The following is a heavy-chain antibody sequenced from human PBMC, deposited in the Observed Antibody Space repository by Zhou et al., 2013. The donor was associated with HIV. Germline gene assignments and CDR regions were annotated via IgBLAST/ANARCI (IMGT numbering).Heavy chain of an antibody. Sequence: QVQLVQSGAEVKRPGSSVKVSCKASGGTFTIYDVSWVRQAPGQGLEWIGDSDGMVTTTNYAQKFQGRVTIKTDEFTRTAYMELSSLRSEDTAVYYCARDTGGHGDGYNHNWFDPWGQGTLVTVSS. CDR3: ARDTGGHGDGYNHNWFDP. CDR2: SDGMVTTT. CDR1: GGTFTIYD. J-gene: IGHJ5*02. V-gene: IGHV1-69*05. D-gene: IGHD5-12*01.